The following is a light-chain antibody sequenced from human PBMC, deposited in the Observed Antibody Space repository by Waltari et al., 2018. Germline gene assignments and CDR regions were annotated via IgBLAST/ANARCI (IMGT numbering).Light chain of an antibody. CDR2: DVT. CDR3: CSYAGNHVL. V-gene: IGLV2-11*01. CDR1: SSVVGSYYV. Sequence: HSPWINPPPWSGLPGRPATIPGPGTSSVVGSYYVLFSVYQQHPGKAPNPLLYDVTKRPSGVPDRFSGSKSGNTASLTISGLQSEDEADYYCCSYAGNHVLLGGGTKLTVL. J-gene: IGLJ2*01.